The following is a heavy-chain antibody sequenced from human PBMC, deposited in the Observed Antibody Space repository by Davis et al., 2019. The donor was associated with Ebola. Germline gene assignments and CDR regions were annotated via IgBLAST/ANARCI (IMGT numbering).Heavy chain of an antibody. V-gene: IGHV3-53*01. CDR1: GFTVSSNY. D-gene: IGHD3-10*01. CDR2: IYSGGST. Sequence: GGSLRLSCAASGFTVSSNYMSWVRQAPGKGLEWVSVIYSGGSTYYADSVKGRFTISRDNSKNTLYLQMNSLRAEDTAVYYCARNHYYPEVDYWGQGTLVTVSS. CDR3: ARNHYYPEVDY. J-gene: IGHJ4*02.